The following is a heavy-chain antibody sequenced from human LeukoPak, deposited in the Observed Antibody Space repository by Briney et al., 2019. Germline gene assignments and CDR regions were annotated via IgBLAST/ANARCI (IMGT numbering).Heavy chain of an antibody. V-gene: IGHV4-59*08. CDR2: IYYSGST. CDR3: ARGLNQYYFAS. D-gene: IGHD1-14*01. CDR1: GGSISSYY. J-gene: IGHJ4*02. Sequence: SETLSLTCTVSGGSISSYYWSWIRQPPGKGLEWIGYIYYSGSTNYNPSLKSRVTISVDTSKNQFSLKLSSVTAADTAVYYCARGLNQYYFASWGQGTLVTVSS.